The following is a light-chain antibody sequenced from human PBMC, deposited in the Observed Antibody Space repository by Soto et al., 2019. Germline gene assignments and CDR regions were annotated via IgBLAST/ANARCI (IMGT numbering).Light chain of an antibody. Sequence: IQMTQSPSSLSACVGDRVTITCQASQDISNYLNWYQQKPGKAPKLLIYDASNLETGVPSRFSGSGSGTDFTFTISSLQPEDIATYYCQQYDNLPYTFGQGTKVDIK. CDR1: QDISNY. V-gene: IGKV1-33*01. J-gene: IGKJ2*01. CDR3: QQYDNLPYT. CDR2: DAS.